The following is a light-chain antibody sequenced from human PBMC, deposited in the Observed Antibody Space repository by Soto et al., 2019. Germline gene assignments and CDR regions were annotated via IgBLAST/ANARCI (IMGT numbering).Light chain of an antibody. CDR3: QQANSFPRT. CDR1: QDISKW. CDR2: AAS. Sequence: DIQMTQSAASVSASLGDRVTITCRASQDISKWLAWYQQKPGKAPKLLIYAASSLQSGVPSRFSGSGYGTDFSLTISSLQTEDFATYYCQQANSFPRTFGQGTKVDIK. J-gene: IGKJ2*01. V-gene: IGKV1-12*01.